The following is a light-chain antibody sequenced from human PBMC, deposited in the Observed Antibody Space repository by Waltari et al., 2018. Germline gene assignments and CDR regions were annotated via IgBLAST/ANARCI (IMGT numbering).Light chain of an antibody. CDR3: SSYAGGNNPYV. Sequence: QSALTQPPSASGSPGQSVTISCAGTSNDVGGYNYVPWFQQHPGQAPKLILYEVIKRPSGVPDRFSGSKSGNTASLTVSGLQADDEAAYYCSSYAGGNNPYVFGTGTEVTVL. CDR1: SNDVGGYNY. J-gene: IGLJ1*01. CDR2: EVI. V-gene: IGLV2-8*01.